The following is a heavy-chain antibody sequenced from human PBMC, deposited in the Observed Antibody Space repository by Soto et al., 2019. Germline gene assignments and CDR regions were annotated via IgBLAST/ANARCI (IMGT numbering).Heavy chain of an antibody. J-gene: IGHJ4*02. Sequence: ASVKVSCKASGGIFSSYSISWLRQAPGQGLEWMGAVIPILGQAYYAQNLQDRVTITADESTRTTYMELSSLRSEDTAVYFCARVGGVGAPPGADYWGQGTLVTVSS. CDR2: VIPILGQA. CDR1: GGIFSSYS. CDR3: ARVGGVGAPPGADY. D-gene: IGHD1-26*01. V-gene: IGHV1-69*13.